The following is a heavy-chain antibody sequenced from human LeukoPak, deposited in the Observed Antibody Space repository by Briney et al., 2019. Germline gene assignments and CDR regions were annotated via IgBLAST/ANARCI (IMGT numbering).Heavy chain of an antibody. J-gene: IGHJ4*02. CDR1: GFTFSYYG. CDR2: MRYDGSIK. V-gene: IGHV3-30*02. CDR3: AKDPTRYLLDRVSSSYFDY. Sequence: GGSLTLSCPACGFTFSYYGMHGVRQAPGKGLEWVAFMRYDGSIKYYVDSVNGPFTISRDNSNNMLFLQMNSLTAEDTVVYFCAKDPTRYLLDRVSSSYFDYGGQGTLVTVSA. D-gene: IGHD3-3*01.